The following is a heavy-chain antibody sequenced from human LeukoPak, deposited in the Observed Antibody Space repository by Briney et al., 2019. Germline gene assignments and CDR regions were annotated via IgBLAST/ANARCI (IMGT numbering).Heavy chain of an antibody. CDR1: GFTFSSYA. Sequence: GRSLRLSCAASGFTFSSYAMHWVRQAPGKGLEWVAVISYDGSNKYYADSVKGRFTISRDNSKNTLYLQMNSLRAEDTAVYYCARAQFGESLYNWFDPWGQGTLVTVSS. V-gene: IGHV3-30-3*01. CDR2: ISYDGSNK. J-gene: IGHJ5*02. D-gene: IGHD3-10*01. CDR3: ARAQFGESLYNWFDP.